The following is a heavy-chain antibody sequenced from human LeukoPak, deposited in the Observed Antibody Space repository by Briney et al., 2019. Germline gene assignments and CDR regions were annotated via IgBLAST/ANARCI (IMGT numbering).Heavy chain of an antibody. J-gene: IGHJ4*02. Sequence: GGSLRLSCAASGLTFSSYAMSWVRQAPGKGLEWVSAISGSGGSTYYADSVKGRFTISRDNSKNTLYLQMNSLRAEDTAVYYCAKGPQQWQINHYFDYWSQGTLVTVSS. D-gene: IGHD6-19*01. CDR1: GLTFSSYA. CDR3: AKGPQQWQINHYFDY. V-gene: IGHV3-23*01. CDR2: ISGSGGST.